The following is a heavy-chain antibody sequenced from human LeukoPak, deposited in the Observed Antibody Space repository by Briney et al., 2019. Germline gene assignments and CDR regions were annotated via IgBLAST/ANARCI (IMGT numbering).Heavy chain of an antibody. D-gene: IGHD3-22*01. V-gene: IGHV1-2*02. CDR1: GYTFTGYY. CDR3: GRDRNYQDSSGRPGH. J-gene: IGHJ4*02. Sequence: ASVKVSCKASGYTFTGYYMHWVRQAPGQGLEWMGWMDPNSGGTNYAQKFQGRITMTRDTSINTAYMELSRLRSDDTAVYYCGRDRNYQDSSGRPGHWGQGTLVTVPS. CDR2: MDPNSGGT.